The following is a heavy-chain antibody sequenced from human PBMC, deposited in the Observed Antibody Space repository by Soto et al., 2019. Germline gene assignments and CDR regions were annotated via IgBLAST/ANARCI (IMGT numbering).Heavy chain of an antibody. CDR2: ISYDGSHK. CDR1: AFTFSSYA. D-gene: IGHD6-19*01. CDR3: ARQLLAVAGTDHYHGLDV. Sequence: HPGGSLRLSCAASAFTFSSYAMHWVRQAPGKGLEWVAVISYDGSHKNYGDSVKGRFTISRDNSKNTLYLEMNGLRAEDTAVYYCARQLLAVAGTDHYHGLDVWGQGTTVTVSS. V-gene: IGHV3-33*05. J-gene: IGHJ6*02.